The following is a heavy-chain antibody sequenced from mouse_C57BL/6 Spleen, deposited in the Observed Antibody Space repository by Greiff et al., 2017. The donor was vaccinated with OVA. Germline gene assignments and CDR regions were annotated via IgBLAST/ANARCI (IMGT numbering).Heavy chain of an antibody. Sequence: VQLQQSGAELARPGASVKMSCKASGYTFTSYTMHWVKQRPGQGLEWIGYINPSSGYTKYNQKFKDKATLTADKSSSTAYMQLSSLTSEDSAVYYCARGDYEPYYYAMDYWGQGTSVTVSS. CDR1: GYTFTSYT. J-gene: IGHJ4*01. D-gene: IGHD2-4*01. CDR2: INPSSGYT. V-gene: IGHV1-4*01. CDR3: ARGDYEPYYYAMDY.